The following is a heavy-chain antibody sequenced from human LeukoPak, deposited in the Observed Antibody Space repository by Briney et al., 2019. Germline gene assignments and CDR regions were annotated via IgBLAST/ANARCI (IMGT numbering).Heavy chain of an antibody. Sequence: PGGSLRLSCAASGFTFRRYSMNWVRQAPGKGLEWVSSISSSSSYIYYADSVKGRFTISRDNAKNSLYLQMNSLRAEDTAVYYCARDLGGSYSYYYYMDVWGKGTTVTVSS. CDR1: GFTFRRYS. D-gene: IGHD1-26*01. CDR2: ISSSSSYI. V-gene: IGHV3-21*01. CDR3: ARDLGGSYSYYYYMDV. J-gene: IGHJ6*03.